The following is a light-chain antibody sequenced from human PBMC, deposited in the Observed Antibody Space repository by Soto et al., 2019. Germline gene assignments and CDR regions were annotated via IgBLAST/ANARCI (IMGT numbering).Light chain of an antibody. CDR1: STDVGAYNY. J-gene: IGLJ1*01. CDR2: EVS. V-gene: IGLV2-14*01. Sequence: QSVLTQPASVSGSPGQSITISCTGTSTDVGAYNYVSWYQLHPGNAPKLMIYEVSNRPSGISNRFSASKSGNTASLTISGLQAEDEADYYCFSYTSSTAYVFGTGTKSPS. CDR3: FSYTSSTAYV.